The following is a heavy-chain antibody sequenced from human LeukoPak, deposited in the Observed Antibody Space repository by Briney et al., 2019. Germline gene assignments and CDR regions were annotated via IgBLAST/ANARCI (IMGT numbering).Heavy chain of an antibody. V-gene: IGHV3-33*06. CDR3: AKEYDSSGYLPLYGMDV. D-gene: IGHD3-22*01. J-gene: IGHJ6*02. Sequence: GGSLRLSRAASGFTFSNYGMHWVRQAPGKGLEWVAVIWYDGSNKYYVDSVKGRSTISRDNSKNTLYLQMNSLRAEDTAVYYCAKEYDSSGYLPLYGMDVWGQGTTVTVSS. CDR2: IWYDGSNK. CDR1: GFTFSNYG.